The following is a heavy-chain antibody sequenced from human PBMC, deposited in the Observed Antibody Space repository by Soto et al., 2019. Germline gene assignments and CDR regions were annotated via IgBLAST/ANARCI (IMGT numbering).Heavy chain of an antibody. CDR1: GFTLSDYR. Sequence: EVQLVESGGGLVQPGGSLRLSCAASGFTLSDYRMDWVRLAPGKGLEWVASSRGKASGYTIEYAASVKDRFTISRDDSKNSLYLQMNSLKIDDTAVYYCSRDIGRHSFDYWGQGTPVTVSS. D-gene: IGHD1-26*01. CDR3: SRDIGRHSFDY. CDR2: SRGKASGYTI. V-gene: IGHV3-72*01. J-gene: IGHJ4*02.